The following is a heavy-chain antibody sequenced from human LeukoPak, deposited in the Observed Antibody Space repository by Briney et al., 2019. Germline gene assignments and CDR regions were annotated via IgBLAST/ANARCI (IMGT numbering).Heavy chain of an antibody. CDR2: IYTSGNT. Sequence: PSETLSLTCTVSGGSINSYYGSWIRQPAGKGLEWIGRIYTSGNTNYNPSLKSRVTMSVDTSKNQFSLTLSSVTAADTAVYYCARGIQWLVLFDYWGQGTLVTVSS. CDR3: ARGIQWLVLFDY. V-gene: IGHV4-4*07. D-gene: IGHD6-19*01. J-gene: IGHJ4*02. CDR1: GGSINSYY.